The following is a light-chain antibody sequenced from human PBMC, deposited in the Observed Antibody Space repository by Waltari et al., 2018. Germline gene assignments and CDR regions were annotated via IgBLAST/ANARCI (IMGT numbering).Light chain of an antibody. CDR1: NVGSKS. CDR3: QVWDTSGDHVV. J-gene: IGLJ2*01. V-gene: IGLV3-21*04. CDR2: SDG. Sequence: SYVLTQPPSVSVAPGQTARITCGGNNVGSKSVQWYQKKPGQAPVVVIFSDGDRPSVSPARVCGSNSENTATLTITRFEAGDEADDYCQVWDTSGDHVVFGGGTKLTVL.